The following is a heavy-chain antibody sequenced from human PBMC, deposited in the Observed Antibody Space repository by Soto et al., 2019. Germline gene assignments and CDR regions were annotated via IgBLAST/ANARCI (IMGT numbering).Heavy chain of an antibody. CDR2: ISGSGGST. CDR3: AKDGVAVAGTYYYYGMDV. D-gene: IGHD6-19*01. CDR1: GFTFSSYA. Sequence: PGGSLRLSCAASGFTFSSYAMIWVRQAPGKGLEWVSAISGSGGSTYYADSVKGRFTISRDNSKNTLYLQMNSLRAEDTAVYYCAKDGVAVAGTYYYYGMDVWGQGTTVTVSS. J-gene: IGHJ6*02. V-gene: IGHV3-23*01.